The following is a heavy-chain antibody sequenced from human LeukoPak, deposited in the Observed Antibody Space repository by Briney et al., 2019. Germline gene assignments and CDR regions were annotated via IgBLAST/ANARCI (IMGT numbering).Heavy chain of an antibody. D-gene: IGHD4-17*01. CDR3: ARDPTTVTKGFDV. J-gene: IGHJ3*01. CDR2: ISSIGST. CDR1: DDSFNTHY. V-gene: IGHV4-59*11. Sequence: SETLSLTCSVSDDSFNTHYWTWIRHPPGKGLEWIGYISSIGSTNYNPSLKSRVTITIDTSKKQFSLKMTSETAADTAVYYCARDPTTVTKGFDVWGQGTMVTVSS.